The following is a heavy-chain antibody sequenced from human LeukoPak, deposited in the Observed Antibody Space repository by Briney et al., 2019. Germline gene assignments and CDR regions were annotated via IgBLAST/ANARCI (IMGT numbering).Heavy chain of an antibody. CDR3: ARHRRSWIQLWLGVVDY. CDR1: GGSFSGYY. D-gene: IGHD5-18*01. Sequence: PSETLSLTCAVYGGSFSGYYWSWIRQPPGKGLEWIGEINHSGSTNYNPSLKSRVTISVDTSKNQFSLKLSSVTAADTAVYYCARHRRSWIQLWLGVVDYWGQGTLVTVSS. J-gene: IGHJ4*02. V-gene: IGHV4-34*01. CDR2: INHSGST.